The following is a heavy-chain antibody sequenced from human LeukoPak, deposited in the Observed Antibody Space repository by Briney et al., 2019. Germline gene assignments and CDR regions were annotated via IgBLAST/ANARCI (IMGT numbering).Heavy chain of an antibody. J-gene: IGHJ4*02. CDR3: ASLGGSGSYYNGIDY. V-gene: IGHV4-61*01. CDR2: IYYSGST. Sequence: SETLSLTCTVSGGSISSSSYYWSWLRQPPGKGLEWIGYIYYSGSTNYNPSLKSRVAISVDTSKNQFSLKLSSVTAADTAVYYCASLGGSGSYYNGIDYWGQGTLVTVSS. D-gene: IGHD3-10*01. CDR1: GGSISSSSYY.